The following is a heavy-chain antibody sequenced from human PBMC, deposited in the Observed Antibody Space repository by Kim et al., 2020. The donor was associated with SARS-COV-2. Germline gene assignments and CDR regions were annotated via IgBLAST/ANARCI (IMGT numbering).Heavy chain of an antibody. J-gene: IGHJ4*02. CDR1: GFTFSTYA. Sequence: GGSLRLSCATFGFTFSTYAMHWVHQAPGKGLEYVALISYDGSKTYYGDSVKGRFTISRDNSKNTLSLQMNSLRAEDTAVYYCAKDQAHYDILTGLDYWGQGTLVAVSS. D-gene: IGHD3-9*01. CDR3: AKDQAHYDILTGLDY. V-gene: IGHV3-30*18. CDR2: ISYDGSKT.